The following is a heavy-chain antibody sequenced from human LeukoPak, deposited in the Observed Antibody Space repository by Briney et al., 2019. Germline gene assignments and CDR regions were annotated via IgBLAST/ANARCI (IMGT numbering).Heavy chain of an antibody. CDR3: ARPYSSAWYGAFHI. Sequence: SETLSLTCTVSDGSISSYSWSWIRQPPGKGLEWIGYFYYSGSIKNTPSLKSPITISVYTSKSQFTLKPSSVTAADTAVYYCARPYSSAWYGAFHIWGQGTKVTVSS. CDR1: DGSISSYS. CDR2: FYYSGSI. V-gene: IGHV4-59*08. J-gene: IGHJ3*01. D-gene: IGHD6-19*01.